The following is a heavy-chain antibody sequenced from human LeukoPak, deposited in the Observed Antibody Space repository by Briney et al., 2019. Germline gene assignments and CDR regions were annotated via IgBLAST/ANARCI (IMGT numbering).Heavy chain of an antibody. J-gene: IGHJ4*02. Sequence: PSETLSLTCSVSGYSINNGYYWGWIRQTPGKGLEWIGSIFHTGSTYFNPYLKSRATISRDTSKNQFSLKLTSVTVADTAVYFCAREGVAAAGAFDNWGQGTLVTVSA. CDR3: AREGVAAAGAFDN. CDR1: GYSINNGYY. CDR2: IFHTGST. D-gene: IGHD6-13*01. V-gene: IGHV4-38-2*02.